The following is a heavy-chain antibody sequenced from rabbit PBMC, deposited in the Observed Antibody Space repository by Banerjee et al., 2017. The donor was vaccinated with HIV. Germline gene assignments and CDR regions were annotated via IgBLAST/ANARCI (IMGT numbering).Heavy chain of an antibody. CDR1: GFSFSSSYW. CDR2: IYGGSSGST. D-gene: IGHD6-1*01. V-gene: IGHV1S45*01. Sequence: QEQLEESGGDLVKPEGSLTLTCTASGFSFSSSYWICWVRQAPGKGLEWIAWIYGGSSGSTYYASWAKGRLTISKTSSTTVTLQMTSLTAADTATYFCARNWAGVGYALNLWGQGTLVTVS. CDR3: ARNWAGVGYALNL. J-gene: IGHJ4*01.